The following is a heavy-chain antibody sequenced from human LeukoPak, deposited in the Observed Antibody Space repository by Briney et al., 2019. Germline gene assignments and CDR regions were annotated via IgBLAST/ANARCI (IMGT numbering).Heavy chain of an antibody. CDR2: ISSSSNTI. Sequence: GGSLRHSCAASGVTSSAYKIYAVRQAPGKGLEWLSYISSSSNTIYYADSVKGRFTISRDNAKNSLYLQMDSLRTEDTAVYYCGNYYDRGDYYDFHYWGQGTQVTVSS. J-gene: IGHJ4*02. V-gene: IGHV3-48*01. CDR3: GNYYDRGDYYDFHY. D-gene: IGHD3-22*01. CDR1: GVTSSAYK.